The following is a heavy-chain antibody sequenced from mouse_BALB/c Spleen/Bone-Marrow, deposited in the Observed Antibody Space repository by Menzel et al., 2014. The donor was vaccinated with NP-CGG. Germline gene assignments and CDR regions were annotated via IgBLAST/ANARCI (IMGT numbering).Heavy chain of an antibody. D-gene: IGHD1-2*01. Sequence: EVQGVESGGGLVQPGGSRKLSCAASGFTFSSFGMHWVRQAPEKGLEWVAYISGGSSTIYYADTVKGRFTISRDNPKNTLFLQMTSLRSEDTAMYYCARGVYGYVKYARHYWGQGTSDPVSS. CDR2: ISGGSSTI. CDR3: ARGVYGYVKYARHY. CDR1: GFTFSSFG. V-gene: IGHV5-17*02. J-gene: IGHJ4*01.